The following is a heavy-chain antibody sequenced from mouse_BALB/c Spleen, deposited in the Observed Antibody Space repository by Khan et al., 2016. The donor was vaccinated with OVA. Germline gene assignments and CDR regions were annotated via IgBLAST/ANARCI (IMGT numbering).Heavy chain of an antibody. J-gene: IGHJ3*01. CDR3: VREGAYHRNDGWFAY. CDR1: GYTFTSYT. CDR2: INPSNGYT. D-gene: IGHD2-14*01. Sequence: QVQLKESGAELARPGASVKMSCKASGYTFTSYTIHWIKERPGQGLEWIGYINPSNGYTNYNPKFKDKATLTTDKSSTTAYLQLSSLTSDDSAVYDCVREGAYHRNDGWFAYWGQGTLVTVSA. V-gene: IGHV1-4*01.